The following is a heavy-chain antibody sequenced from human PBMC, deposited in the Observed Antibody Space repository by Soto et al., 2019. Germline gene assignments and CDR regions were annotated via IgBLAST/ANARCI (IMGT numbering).Heavy chain of an antibody. V-gene: IGHV3-53*02. CDR2: IYTDGTT. D-gene: IGHD3-16*01. J-gene: IGHJ4*02. CDR1: GLTVSSNY. Sequence: EVQLVETGGGLIQPGGSLRLSCAASGLTVSSNYMTWVRQAPGKGLEWVSVIYTDGTTYYADSVKGRFTISRDNSKNTLFLQMNNLRDDDTAVYYCARGHYVGSAYWGQVTLVTVSS. CDR3: ARGHYVGSAY.